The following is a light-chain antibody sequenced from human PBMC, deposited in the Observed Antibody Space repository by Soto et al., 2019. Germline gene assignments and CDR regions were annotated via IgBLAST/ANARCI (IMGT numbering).Light chain of an antibody. J-gene: IGKJ1*01. CDR3: QQLKSYPQT. Sequence: DIQMTQSPSSLSASVGDRVTITCRASQGISSYLAWYQKKPGKAPKLLMYAASTLQSGVPSRFSGSGSGTEFTLTISSLQPEDFATYYCQQLKSYPQTFGQGAKVEIK. CDR2: AAS. CDR1: QGISSY. V-gene: IGKV1-9*01.